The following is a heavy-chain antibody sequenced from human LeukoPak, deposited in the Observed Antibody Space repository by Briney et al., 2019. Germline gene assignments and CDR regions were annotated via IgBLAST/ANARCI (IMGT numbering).Heavy chain of an antibody. D-gene: IGHD6-6*01. J-gene: IGHJ4*02. CDR2: IYYSGST. Sequence: SETLSLTCTVSGGSISSYYWSWIRQPPGKGLEWLGYIYYSGSTQYNPSLKSRVTISVDTSKNQFSLNLSSVTAADTAVYYCARGVARSSKFHFSYYFDYWGQGTLVTVSS. V-gene: IGHV4-59*12. CDR3: ARGVARSSKFHFSYYFDY. CDR1: GGSISSYY.